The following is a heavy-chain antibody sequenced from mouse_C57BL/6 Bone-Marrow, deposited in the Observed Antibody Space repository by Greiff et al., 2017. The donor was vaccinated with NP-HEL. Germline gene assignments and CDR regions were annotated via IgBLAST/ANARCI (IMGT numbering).Heavy chain of an antibody. J-gene: IGHJ3*01. CDR2: INPGSGGT. CDR1: GYSFTNYL. Sequence: VQLQQSGPELVRPGTSVKVSCKASGYSFTNYLIEWVKQRPGQGLEWIGVINPGSGGTNYNEKFKGKATLTADKSSSTAYMQLSSLTSVDSAVYVCACDEYDDGFAYWGQGTLVTVSA. CDR3: ACDEYDDGFAY. D-gene: IGHD2-4*01. V-gene: IGHV1-54*01.